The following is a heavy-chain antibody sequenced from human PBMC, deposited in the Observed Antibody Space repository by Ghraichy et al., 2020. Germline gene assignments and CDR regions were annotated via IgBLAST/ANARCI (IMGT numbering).Heavy chain of an antibody. V-gene: IGHV3-30*18. CDR1: KFTFINYG. D-gene: IGHD6-25*01. CDR3: VKDLGSGSVGLLDL. J-gene: IGHJ5*02. Sequence: GGSLRLSCSASKFTFINYGMHWVRQAPGKGLEWVALITHDGTYTDYADSVRGRFTISRDNSRDTLYLQMDSLRGEDSATYFCVKDLGSGSVGLLDLWGPGTLVTVSS. CDR2: ITHDGTYT.